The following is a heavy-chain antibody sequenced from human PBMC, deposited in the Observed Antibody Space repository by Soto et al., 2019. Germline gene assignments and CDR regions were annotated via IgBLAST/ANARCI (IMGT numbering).Heavy chain of an antibody. CDR3: ARGRQSLPRDGMDA. V-gene: IGHV1-8*01. J-gene: IGHJ6*02. CDR2: MNPHSDDT. D-gene: IGHD6-19*01. CDR1: GFTFTSYD. Sequence: HVQLLQSGAEVKKPGASVKVSCKASGFTFTSYDFNWVRQATGQGLEWMGWMNPHSDDTGYAQKFQGRVTMPRHPSISTAYTDVRRLRSEDTAVYHCARGRQSLPRDGMDAWGQGNTVTHSS.